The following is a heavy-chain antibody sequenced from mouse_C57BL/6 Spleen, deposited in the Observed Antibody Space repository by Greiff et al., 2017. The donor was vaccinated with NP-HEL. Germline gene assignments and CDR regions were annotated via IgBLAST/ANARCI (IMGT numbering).Heavy chain of an antibody. CDR3: ARSGNYYGSSFYAMDY. CDR1: GYTFTSYW. CDR2: IDPSDSET. V-gene: IGHV1-52*01. J-gene: IGHJ4*01. D-gene: IGHD1-1*01. Sequence: VQLQQSGAELVRPGSSVKLSCKASGYTFTSYWMHWVKQRPIQGLEWIGNIDPSDSETHYNQKFKDKATLTVDKSSSTAYMQLSSLTSEDAAVYYCARSGNYYGSSFYAMDYWGQGTSVTVSS.